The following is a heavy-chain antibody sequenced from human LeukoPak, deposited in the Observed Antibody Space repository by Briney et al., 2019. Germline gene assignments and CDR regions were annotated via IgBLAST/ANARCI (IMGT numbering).Heavy chain of an antibody. Sequence: SETLSLTCTVSGGSVSSGSYYWSWIRQPPGKGLEWIGYIYYSGSTNYNPSLKSRVTMSVDTSKNQFSLKLSSVTAADTAVYYCARGYSYAEYYFDYWGQGTLVTVSS. CDR2: IYYSGST. D-gene: IGHD5-18*01. V-gene: IGHV4-61*01. CDR1: GGSVSSGSYY. J-gene: IGHJ4*01. CDR3: ARGYSYAEYYFDY.